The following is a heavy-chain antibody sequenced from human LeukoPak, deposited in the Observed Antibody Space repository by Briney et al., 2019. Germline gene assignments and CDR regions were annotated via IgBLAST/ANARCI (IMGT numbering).Heavy chain of an antibody. D-gene: IGHD3-3*01. Sequence: GGSLRLSCAASGFTYSSYAMSWVRQAPGKGLEWVAVIWYDGSNKYYADSVKGRFTISRDNSKNTLYLQMNSLRAEDTAVYYCARDLQSGAFDIWGQGTMVTVSS. J-gene: IGHJ3*02. CDR3: ARDLQSGAFDI. CDR1: GFTYSSYA. CDR2: IWYDGSNK. V-gene: IGHV3-33*08.